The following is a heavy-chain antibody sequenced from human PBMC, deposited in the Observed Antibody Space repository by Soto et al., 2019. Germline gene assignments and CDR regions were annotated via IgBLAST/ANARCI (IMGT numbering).Heavy chain of an antibody. CDR2: FTGGGRT. D-gene: IGHD2-21*02. J-gene: IGHJ4*02. CDR1: GFTFSTYA. CDR3: ARVATRLQSMEVLEY. V-gene: IGHV3-23*01. Sequence: EVQLLDSGGGLVQPGGSLRLSCAASGFTFSTYAMGWVRQAPGKGLEWVSTFTGGGRTFYADFVKGRFTISRDNSKSTTYLVINNVRREDTAMYYCARVATRLQSMEVLEYWGQGTLVTVPS.